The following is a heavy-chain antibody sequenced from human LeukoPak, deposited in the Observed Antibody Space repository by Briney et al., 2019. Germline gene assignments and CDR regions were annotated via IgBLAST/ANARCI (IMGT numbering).Heavy chain of an antibody. J-gene: IGHJ4*02. CDR3: ARSEINDYMNY. CDR1: GGTFSSYA. Sequence: ASVKVSCKASGGTFSSYAISWVRQAPGQGLEWMGIINPSGGSTSYAQKFQGRVTMTRDTSTSTVYMELSSLRSEDTAVYYCARSEINDYMNYWGQGMPVTVSS. V-gene: IGHV1-46*01. CDR2: INPSGGST. D-gene: IGHD4-11*01.